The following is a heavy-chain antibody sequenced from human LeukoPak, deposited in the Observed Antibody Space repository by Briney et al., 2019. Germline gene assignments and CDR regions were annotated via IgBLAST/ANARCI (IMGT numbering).Heavy chain of an antibody. CDR3: ARLRCSSTCCYTGWFDP. D-gene: IGHD2-2*02. Sequence: PSETLSLTCKVSGGSISSYYWSWIRQPPGKGLEWIGYIYYSGSTNYNPSLKSRVTISVDTSKNQFSLKLSSVTAADTAVYYCARLRCSSTCCYTGWFDPWGQGTLVTVSS. CDR2: IYYSGST. V-gene: IGHV4-59*08. J-gene: IGHJ5*02. CDR1: GGSISSYY.